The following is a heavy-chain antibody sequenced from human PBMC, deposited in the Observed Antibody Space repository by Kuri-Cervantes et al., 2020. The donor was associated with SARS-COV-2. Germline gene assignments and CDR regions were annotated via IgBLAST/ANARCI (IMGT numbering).Heavy chain of an antibody. D-gene: IGHD2-21*01. CDR1: GFTFSSYG. V-gene: IGHV3-30*18. Sequence: GESLKISCAASGFTFSSYGMHWVRQAPGKGLEWVAVISYDGSNKYYADSVKGRFTISRDNSKNTLYLQMNSLRAEDTAVYYCAKDRAGVHDFWGQGTLVTGSS. J-gene: IGHJ4*02. CDR3: AKDRAGVHDF. CDR2: ISYDGSNK.